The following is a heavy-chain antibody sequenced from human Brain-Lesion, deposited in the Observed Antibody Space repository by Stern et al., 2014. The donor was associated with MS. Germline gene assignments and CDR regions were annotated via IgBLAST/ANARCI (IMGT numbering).Heavy chain of an antibody. CDR3: ARDQRGITIFGVVTDYYYLGMDV. CDR2: INPNTGGT. V-gene: IGHV1-2*02. CDR1: GYIFTGYY. Sequence: QVQLGASGAEVKKPGASVKVSCKTSGYIFTGYYIHWVRQAPGQGLEWIAWINPNTGGTKYAQQFQGRVTMSRDTSISTAYVELSSLTSDDTAVYYCARDQRGITIFGVVTDYYYLGMDVWGQGTTVTVSS. J-gene: IGHJ6*02. D-gene: IGHD3-3*01.